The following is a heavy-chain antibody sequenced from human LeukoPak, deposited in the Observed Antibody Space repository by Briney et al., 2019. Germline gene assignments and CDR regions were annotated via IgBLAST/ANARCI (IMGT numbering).Heavy chain of an antibody. J-gene: IGHJ4*02. V-gene: IGHV3-48*03. Sequence: GGSLRLSCAASGFTFSSYEMNWVRQAPGKGLEWVSYISSSGSTIYYADSVKGRFTISRDNAKNSLYLQMNSLRAEDTAVYYCARDSPPGALDYWGQGTLVTVSS. CDR3: ARDSPPGALDY. CDR2: ISSSGSTI. CDR1: GFTFSSYE. D-gene: IGHD1-26*01.